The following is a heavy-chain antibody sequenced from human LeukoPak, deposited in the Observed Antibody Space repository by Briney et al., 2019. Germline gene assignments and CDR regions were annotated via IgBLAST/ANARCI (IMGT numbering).Heavy chain of an antibody. D-gene: IGHD6-13*01. CDR2: IDSSSSTI. J-gene: IGHJ6*02. Sequence: GGSLRLSCAASGFDFSTYSMHWVRRAPGRGLEWLSYIDSSSSTIYYADSVKGRFTISRDNAKNSLYLQMNSLRAEDTAVFYCARGGARSSSCYYYGMDVWGLGTTVTVSS. V-gene: IGHV3-48*01. CDR3: ARGGARSSSCYYYGMDV. CDR1: GFDFSTYS.